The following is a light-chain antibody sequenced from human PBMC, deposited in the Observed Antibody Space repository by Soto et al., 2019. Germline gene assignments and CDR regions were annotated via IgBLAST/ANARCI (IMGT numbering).Light chain of an antibody. Sequence: QSVLTQPPSASGSPGQRVTICCSGGSSNIGSKTVNWYQQLPGTVPKLLIYNSYQRPSGVPDRFSGSKSGTSASLAISGLQSEVEADYSWAAWVYSLNGYDVGARSEVTVL. CDR3: AAWVYSLNGYD. CDR2: NSY. V-gene: IGLV1-44*01. CDR1: SSNIGSKT. J-gene: IGLJ1*01.